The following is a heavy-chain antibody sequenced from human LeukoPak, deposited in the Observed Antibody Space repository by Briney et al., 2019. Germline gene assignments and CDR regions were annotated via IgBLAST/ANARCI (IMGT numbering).Heavy chain of an antibody. Sequence: SQTLSLTCAVSGGSISSGGYSWSWIRQPPGKGLEWLGYIYHSGSTYYNPSLKSRVTISVDRSKNQFSLKLSSVTAADTAVYYCASSYDYVWGSYSVWGQGTLVTVSS. J-gene: IGHJ4*02. V-gene: IGHV4-30-2*01. CDR3: ASSYDYVWGSYSV. CDR1: GGSISSGGYS. CDR2: IYHSGST. D-gene: IGHD3-16*01.